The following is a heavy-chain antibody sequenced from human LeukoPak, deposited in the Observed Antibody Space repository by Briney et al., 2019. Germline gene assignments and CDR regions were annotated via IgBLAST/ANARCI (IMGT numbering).Heavy chain of an antibody. Sequence: SVKVSCKASGGTFSNYAVNWVRQVPGQGLEWMGGTIPMFASDNYAQTFQGRVTISTDESTSTVYMELSSLTPEDTAIYYCARTPPYCPSGACRYFDRNWFDPWGQGTLVTVSS. CDR3: ARTPPYCPSGACRYFDRNWFDP. CDR1: GGTFSNYA. D-gene: IGHD3-9*01. CDR2: TIPMFASD. J-gene: IGHJ5*02. V-gene: IGHV1-69*05.